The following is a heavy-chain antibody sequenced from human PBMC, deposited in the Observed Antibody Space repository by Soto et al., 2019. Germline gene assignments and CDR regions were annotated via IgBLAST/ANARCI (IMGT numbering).Heavy chain of an antibody. D-gene: IGHD2-15*01. CDR1: GGTFKMYA. CDR3: TRSIASGLVVGGFDY. V-gene: IGHV1-69*01. Sequence: QVQLVQSGVEVREPGSAVKVSCKASGGTFKMYAMHWVRQAPGQGLEWMGGIIPILDKPTYAQKFQGRVTITVDDSTATAYMELSSLRSDDTAVDYCTRSIASGLVVGGFDYWCQGTLVTVAS. J-gene: IGHJ4*02. CDR2: IIPILDKP.